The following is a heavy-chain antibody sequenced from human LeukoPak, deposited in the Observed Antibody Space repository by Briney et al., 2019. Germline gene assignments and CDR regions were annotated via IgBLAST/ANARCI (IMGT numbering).Heavy chain of an antibody. CDR3: ARHSRNCSGGYCYLYY. Sequence: SETLSLTCAVSGGSISSDSYYWGWIRQPPGKGLEWLGSIYSGGTTYYNPSLKSRVTISVDTSKNQSSLKLTSVTAANAAAYYCARHSRNCSGGYCYLYYWGQGTLVTVSS. CDR1: GGSISSDSYY. CDR2: IYSGGTT. V-gene: IGHV4-39*01. D-gene: IGHD2-15*01. J-gene: IGHJ4*02.